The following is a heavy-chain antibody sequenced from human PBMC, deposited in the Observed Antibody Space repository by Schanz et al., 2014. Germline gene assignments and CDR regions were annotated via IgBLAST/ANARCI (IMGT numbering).Heavy chain of an antibody. Sequence: QVQLVQSGAEVKKPGSSMKVSCKASGGTFSSYAISWVRQAPGQGLEWMGWIGGSDGNTNFAQKFQGRVTITRDTLASTAYMEVSSLTSEDTAVYYCATGPSGSLDYWGQGTLVTVSS. CDR2: IGGSDGNT. J-gene: IGHJ4*02. CDR3: ATGPSGSLDY. V-gene: IGHV1-69*04. D-gene: IGHD3-10*01. CDR1: GGTFSSYA.